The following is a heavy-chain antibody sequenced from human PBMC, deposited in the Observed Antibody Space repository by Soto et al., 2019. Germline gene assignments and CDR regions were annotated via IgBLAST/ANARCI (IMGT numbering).Heavy chain of an antibody. D-gene: IGHD2-2*01. CDR1: GFTFSSYG. CDR2: ISYAGSNK. CDR3: AKDYCSSTSCYGVRLGYYYGMDV. V-gene: IGHV3-30*18. Sequence: LRLSCAASGFTFSSYGMHWVRQAPGKGLEGVAVISYAGSNKYYADSVKGRFTISRDNSKNTPYLQMNSLRAEDTAVYYCAKDYCSSTSCYGVRLGYYYGMDVWGQGTTVTVSS. J-gene: IGHJ6*02.